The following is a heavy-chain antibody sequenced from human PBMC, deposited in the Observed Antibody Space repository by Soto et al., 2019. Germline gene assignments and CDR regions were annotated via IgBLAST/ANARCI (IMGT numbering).Heavy chain of an antibody. CDR1: GYTFTSYG. D-gene: IGHD2-2*01. CDR2: SSAYNGNT. J-gene: IGHJ4*02. CDR3: ARDWETHVVVPAKAYDY. Sequence: VQVSCKASGYTFTSYGISWVRQAPGQGLEWMGWSSAYNGNTNYAQKLQGRVTMTTDTSTSTAYMELRSLRSDDTAVYYCARDWETHVVVPAKAYDYWGQGTLVTVST. V-gene: IGHV1-18*04.